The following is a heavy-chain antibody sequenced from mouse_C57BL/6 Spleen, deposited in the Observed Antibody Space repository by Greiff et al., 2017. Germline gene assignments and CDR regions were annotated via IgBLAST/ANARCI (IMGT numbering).Heavy chain of an antibody. J-gene: IGHJ2*01. CDR2: IDPSDSYT. D-gene: IGHD2-10*02. Sequence: VQLQQPGAELVMPGASVKLSCKASGYTFTSYWMHWVKQRPGQGLEWIGEIDPSDSYTNYNQRFKGKSTLTVDKSSSTAYMQLSSLTSEDSAVYYWASGRYGNYVYFDYWGQGTTLIVSS. V-gene: IGHV1-69*01. CDR1: GYTFTSYW. CDR3: ASGRYGNYVYFDY.